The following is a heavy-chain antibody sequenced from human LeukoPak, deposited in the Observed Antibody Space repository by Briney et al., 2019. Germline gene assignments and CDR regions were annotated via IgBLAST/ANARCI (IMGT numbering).Heavy chain of an antibody. CDR2: IGTASDT. D-gene: IGHD1-1*01. J-gene: IGHJ6*03. V-gene: IGHV3-13*01. CDR1: GFTFSSFD. CDR3: ARGPPRGKYYYMDV. Sequence: PGGSLRLSCAASGFTFSSFDMHWVRQPTGQGLEWVSTIGTASDTYYPGSVEGRFNLSRGNAKNPLYLQMNSLTAGDTAVYYCARGPPRGKYYYMDVWGKGTTVTVSS.